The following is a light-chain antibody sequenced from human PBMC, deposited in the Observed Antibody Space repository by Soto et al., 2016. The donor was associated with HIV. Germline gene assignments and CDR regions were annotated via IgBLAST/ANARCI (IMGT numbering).Light chain of an antibody. Sequence: DIQMTQSPSTLSASVGDRVTITCRASQSINSWLAWYQQKAGKAPKLLIYKASSLESGVPSRFSGSGSGTEFTLTISSLQPDDFATYYCQQLNSYPLTFGGGTKVEIK. V-gene: IGKV1-5*03. CDR3: QQLNSYPLT. J-gene: IGKJ4*01. CDR2: KAS. CDR1: QSINSW.